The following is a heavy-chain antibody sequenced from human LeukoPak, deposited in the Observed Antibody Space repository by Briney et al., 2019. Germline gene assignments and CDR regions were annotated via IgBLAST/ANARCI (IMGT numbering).Heavy chain of an antibody. CDR2: INPAGSST. V-gene: IGHV3-74*01. Sequence: GALRLSCAASGFTFSSDWMHWVRQAPGQGLVWVSRINPAGSSTNYADSVKGRFTISRDNAMNTPYLHLNSLRAEDTAVYYCARGVRGSYGTDLWGQGTLVTVSS. D-gene: IGHD1-26*01. CDR3: ARGVRGSYGTDL. J-gene: IGHJ5*02. CDR1: GFTFSSDW.